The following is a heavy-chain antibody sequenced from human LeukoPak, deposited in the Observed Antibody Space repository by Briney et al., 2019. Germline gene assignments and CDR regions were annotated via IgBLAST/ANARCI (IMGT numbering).Heavy chain of an antibody. Sequence: GASVKVSCKATGYTFTTYYLHWVRQAPGQGLERMGFINPSGGSTSYAQSFQARFTVTRDTSTSTVYMELSSLRSEDSALYYCARNVGSGLDNWGQGTLITVSS. D-gene: IGHD1-1*01. CDR1: GYTFTTYY. V-gene: IGHV1-46*01. J-gene: IGHJ4*02. CDR2: INPSGGST. CDR3: ARNVGSGLDN.